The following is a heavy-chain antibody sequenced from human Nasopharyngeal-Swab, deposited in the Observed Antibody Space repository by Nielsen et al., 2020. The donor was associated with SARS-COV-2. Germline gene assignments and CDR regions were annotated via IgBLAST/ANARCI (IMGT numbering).Heavy chain of an antibody. V-gene: IGHV3-30*04. Sequence: RLSCAASGFTFSSYAMHWVRQAPGKGLEWVAVISYDGSNKYYADSVKGRFTISRDNSKNTLYLQMNSLRAEDTAVYYCGRTAHWGQGTLVTVSS. CDR3: GRTAH. J-gene: IGHJ4*02. CDR1: GFTFSSYA. CDR2: ISYDGSNK.